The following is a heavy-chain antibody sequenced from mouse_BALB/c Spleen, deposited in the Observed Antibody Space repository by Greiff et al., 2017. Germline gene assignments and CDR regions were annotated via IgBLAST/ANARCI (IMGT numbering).Heavy chain of an antibody. D-gene: IGHD2-4*01. Sequence: LQESGAELARPGASVKLSCKASGYTFTSYWMQWVKQRPGQGLEWIGAIYPGDGDTRYTQKFKGKATLTADKSSSTAYMQLSSLASEDSAVYYCARGYYEDYFDYWGQGTTLTVSS. CDR1: GYTFTSYW. V-gene: IGHV1-87*01. J-gene: IGHJ2*01. CDR2: IYPGDGDT. CDR3: ARGYYEDYFDY.